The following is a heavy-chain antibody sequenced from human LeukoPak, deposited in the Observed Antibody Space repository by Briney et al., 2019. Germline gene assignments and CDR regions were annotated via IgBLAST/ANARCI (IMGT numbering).Heavy chain of an antibody. CDR3: ARDQQWLETTGTPSLEY. CDR2: ISAYNGNT. J-gene: IGHJ4*02. D-gene: IGHD6-19*01. CDR1: GYTFTNFG. V-gene: IGHV1-18*01. Sequence: GASVKVSCKASGYTFTNFGISWVRQAPGQGLEWMGWISAYNGNTNYAQRLQGRVTMTTDTSTSTAYMELRSLRSDDTAVYYCARDQQWLETTGTPSLEYWGQGTLVTVSS.